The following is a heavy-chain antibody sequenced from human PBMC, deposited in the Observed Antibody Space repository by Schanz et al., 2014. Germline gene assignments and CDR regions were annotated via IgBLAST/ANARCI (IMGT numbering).Heavy chain of an antibody. D-gene: IGHD4-4*01. Sequence: QVQLVDSGGGVVQPGRSLRLSCAASGFKFSIYAMHWVRQAPGKGLEWVAVISYDGRSKDYADSVKGRFTISRDNSKNTVFLQMNSLRGEDTVVYYCASADYTNYFDYWGQGTLVTVSS. CDR3: ASADYTNYFDY. J-gene: IGHJ4*02. V-gene: IGHV3-30*04. CDR1: GFKFSIYA. CDR2: ISYDGRSK.